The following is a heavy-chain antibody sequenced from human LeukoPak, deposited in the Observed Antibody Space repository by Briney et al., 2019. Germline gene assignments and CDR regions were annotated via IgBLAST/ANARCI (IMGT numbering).Heavy chain of an antibody. CDR1: GYTFTNHG. J-gene: IGHJ4*02. V-gene: IGHV1-18*01. D-gene: IGHD3-22*01. CDR3: ARDPSNSSGNHAHFDS. CDR2: ISAYNGDT. Sequence: GASVKVSCKASGYTFTNHGIGWVRQAPGQGLDWMGWISAYNGDTMYAQNLQGRVTMTTDTSTATAYMELRSLRSDDTAMYYCARDPSNSSGNHAHFDSWGQGTLVTVSS.